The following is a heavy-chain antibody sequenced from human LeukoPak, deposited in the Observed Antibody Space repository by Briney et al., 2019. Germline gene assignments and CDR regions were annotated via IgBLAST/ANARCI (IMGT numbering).Heavy chain of an antibody. D-gene: IGHD5-12*01. V-gene: IGHV1-18*04. CDR1: GYTFTSYG. J-gene: IGHJ4*02. Sequence: ASVKVSCKASGYTFTSYGISWVRQATGQGLEWMGWISAYSGNTNYAQKLQGRVTMTTDTSTSTAFMELRSLRSDDTAVYYCARDIVATIAGYPMRLIGYWGQGTLVTVSS. CDR2: ISAYSGNT. CDR3: ARDIVATIAGYPMRLIGY.